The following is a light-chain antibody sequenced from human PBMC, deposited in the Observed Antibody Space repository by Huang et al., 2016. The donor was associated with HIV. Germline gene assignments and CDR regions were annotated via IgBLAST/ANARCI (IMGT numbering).Light chain of an antibody. CDR2: ATS. CDR1: QSVSSNH. Sequence: EIVLTQSPGTLSLSPGERATLSCRASQSVSSNHLVWYQQRPGQAPRLLIYATSTRATGIPDRFSGSGSGTDFTLTISRLEPEDLAVYYCQHYGSSLLTFGPGTKVHIK. CDR3: QHYGSSLLT. J-gene: IGKJ3*01. V-gene: IGKV3-20*01.